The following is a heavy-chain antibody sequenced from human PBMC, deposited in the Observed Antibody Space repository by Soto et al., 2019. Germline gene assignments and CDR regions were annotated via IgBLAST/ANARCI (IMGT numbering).Heavy chain of an antibody. CDR1: GGTFSSYA. V-gene: IGHV1-69*13. D-gene: IGHD3-22*01. CDR3: ARAAQHYYDSSGYYARPGLHFDY. J-gene: IGHJ4*02. CDR2: IIPIFGTA. Sequence: SVKVSCKASGGTFSSYAISWVRQAPGQGLEWMGGIIPIFGTANYAQKFQGRVTITADESTSTAYMELSSLRSEDTAVYYCARAAQHYYDSSGYYARPGLHFDYWGQGTLVTVSS.